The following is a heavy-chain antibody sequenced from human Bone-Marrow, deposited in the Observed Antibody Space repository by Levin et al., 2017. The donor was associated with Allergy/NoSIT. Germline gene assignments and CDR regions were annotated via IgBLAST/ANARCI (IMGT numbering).Heavy chain of an antibody. CDR2: IYTSGTT. CDR1: GGSINSFY. CDR3: ARDRGFCSDTTCSVDY. Sequence: SETLSLTCTVSGGSINSFYCNWIRQSAGKGLEWIGRIYTSGTTTYNPSLKSRVTLSVDTSKNQFSLKLSSVTAADTAVYYCARDRGFCSDTTCSVDYWGLGTLVTVSS. J-gene: IGHJ4*02. V-gene: IGHV4-4*07. D-gene: IGHD2-2*03.